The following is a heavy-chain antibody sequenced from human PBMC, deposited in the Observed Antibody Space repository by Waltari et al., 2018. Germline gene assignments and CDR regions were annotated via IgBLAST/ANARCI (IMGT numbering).Heavy chain of an antibody. V-gene: IGHV4-31*03. J-gene: IGHJ4*01. Sequence: QLQLQESGPGLVKPSHTLSLTCTVSGGSISSGGYYWSSIRQHPGKGLEWIGYIYYSGSTYYNPSLKSRVTISVDTSKNQFSLKLSSVTAADTAVYYCARMQSDFTLNSFDYWGQGTLVTVSS. D-gene: IGHD3-3*01. CDR3: ARMQSDFTLNSFDY. CDR2: IYYSGST. CDR1: GGSISSGGYY.